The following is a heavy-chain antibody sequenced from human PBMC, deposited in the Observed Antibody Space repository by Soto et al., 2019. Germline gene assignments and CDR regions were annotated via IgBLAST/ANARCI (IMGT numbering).Heavy chain of an antibody. CDR3: ARGGTRNPIAAANWFDP. D-gene: IGHD6-25*01. V-gene: IGHV4-34*01. J-gene: IGHJ5*02. Sequence: PSETLSLTCAVYGGSFSGYYWSWIRQPPGKGLEWIGEINHSGSTNYNPSLKSRVTISVDTSKNQFSLKLSSVTAADTAVYYCARGGTRNPIAAANWFDPWGQGTLVNVSS. CDR2: INHSGST. CDR1: GGSFSGYY.